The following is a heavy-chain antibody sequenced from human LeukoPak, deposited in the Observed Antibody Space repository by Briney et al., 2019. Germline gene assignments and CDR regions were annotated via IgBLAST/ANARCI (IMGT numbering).Heavy chain of an antibody. D-gene: IGHD3-10*01. Sequence: GGSLRLSCAASGFTFSSYGMHWVRQAPGKGLEWVAVIWYDGSNKYYADSVKGRFTISRDNSKNTLYLQMNSLRAEDTAVYYCARAPWSSDGSGSHLYYYYGMDVWGQGTTVTVSS. CDR1: GFTFSSYG. CDR2: IWYDGSNK. J-gene: IGHJ6*02. V-gene: IGHV3-33*01. CDR3: ARAPWSSDGSGSHLYYYYGMDV.